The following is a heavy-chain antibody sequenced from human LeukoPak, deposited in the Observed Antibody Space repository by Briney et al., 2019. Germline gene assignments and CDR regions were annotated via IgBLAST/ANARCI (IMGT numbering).Heavy chain of an antibody. CDR2: IYTSVST. Sequence: PSETLSLTCTVPGGSISSYYCSWSRQPAGKGLEWIGRIYTSVSTNYNPSLKSRVTIPVDTSKNQSSVKLSSVTAADAAVYYCARLDSSGGPYYFDYWGQGTLVTVSS. J-gene: IGHJ4*02. CDR1: GGSISSYY. CDR3: ARLDSSGGPYYFDY. V-gene: IGHV4-4*07. D-gene: IGHD3-22*01.